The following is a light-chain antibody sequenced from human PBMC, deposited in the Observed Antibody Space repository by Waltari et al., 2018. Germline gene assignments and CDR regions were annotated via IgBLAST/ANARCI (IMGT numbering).Light chain of an antibody. J-gene: IGKJ1*01. V-gene: IGKV4-1*01. CDR1: QSVLYSSNNKNY. CDR2: WAS. CDR3: QQYYSTPWT. Sequence: DIVMTQSPDSLAVSLGERATINCKSSQSVLYSSNNKNYLAWYQQKPGQPPKLLIYWASTRESGVPYRFSGSVSGTDFTLTISSLQAEDVAVYYCQQYYSTPWTFGQGTKVEIK.